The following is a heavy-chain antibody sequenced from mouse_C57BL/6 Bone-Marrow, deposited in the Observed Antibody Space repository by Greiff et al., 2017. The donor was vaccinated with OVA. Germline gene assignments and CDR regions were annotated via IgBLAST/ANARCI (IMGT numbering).Heavy chain of an antibody. V-gene: IGHV5-16*01. CDR3: ARGGWDWYFDV. CDR2: INYDGSST. D-gene: IGHD3-3*01. CDR1: GFTFSDYY. J-gene: IGHJ1*03. Sequence: EVKLVESDGGLVQPGSSMKLSCTASGFTFSDYYMAWVRQVPEKGLEWVANINYDGSSTYYLDSLKSRFIISRDNAKNILYLQMSSLKSEDTATYYCARGGWDWYFDVWGTGTMVTVSS.